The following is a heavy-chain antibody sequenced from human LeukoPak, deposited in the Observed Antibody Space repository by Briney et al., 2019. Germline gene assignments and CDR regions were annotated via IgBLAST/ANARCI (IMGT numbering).Heavy chain of an antibody. Sequence: GASVKVSCKASGYTFNSYGIVWVRQAPGQGLEWMGWISAYNGDTNYAQKLQGRVSLTTDTSTSTAYMELRSLRSDDTAVYYCARDVGDTAMVTEFDYWGQGTLVTVSS. V-gene: IGHV1-18*01. J-gene: IGHJ4*02. CDR1: GYTFNSYG. CDR2: ISAYNGDT. D-gene: IGHD5-18*01. CDR3: ARDVGDTAMVTEFDY.